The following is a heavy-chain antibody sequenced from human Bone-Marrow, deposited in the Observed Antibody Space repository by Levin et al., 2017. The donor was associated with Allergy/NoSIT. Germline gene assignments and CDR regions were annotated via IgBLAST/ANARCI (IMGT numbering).Heavy chain of an antibody. CDR1: GFTFSNYG. D-gene: IGHD6-13*01. V-gene: IGHV3-30*18. CDR3: AKDRGGAAAGTDYYGRDV. J-gene: IGHJ6*02. CDR2: ISYDGSNK. Sequence: PGGSLRLSCAASGFTFSNYGMHWVRQAPGKGLEWVAVISYDGSNKYYADSVKGRFTISRDNSKNTLYLQMNSLRAEDTAVYYCAKDRGGAAAGTDYYGRDVWGQGTTVTVS.